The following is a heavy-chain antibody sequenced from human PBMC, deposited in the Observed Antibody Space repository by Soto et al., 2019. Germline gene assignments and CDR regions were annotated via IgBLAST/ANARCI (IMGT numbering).Heavy chain of an antibody. CDR1: GGTFNSYT. D-gene: IGHD6-13*01. CDR2: IIPVLGVA. V-gene: IGHV1-69*02. Sequence: QVQLVQSGAEVKRPGSSVRVSCTASGGTFNSYTISWVRQAPGQGPEWMGRIIPVLGVANYAQTFEGRVTITADKSTSTVYMDLGSLRSEDTAVYYCARGGVAAAGTLGNWGQGTLVTVSS. CDR3: ARGGVAAAGTLGN. J-gene: IGHJ4*02.